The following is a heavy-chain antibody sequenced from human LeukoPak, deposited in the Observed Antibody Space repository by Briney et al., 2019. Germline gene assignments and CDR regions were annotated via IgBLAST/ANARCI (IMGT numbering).Heavy chain of an antibody. CDR3: ARDFVVPAAANWFDP. CDR2: IIPILGIA. CDR1: GGTFSSYT. D-gene: IGHD2-2*01. Sequence: ASVKISCKASGGTFSSYTISWVRQAPGQGLEWMGRIIPILGIANYAQKFQSRVTITADKSTSTAYMELSSLRSEDTAVYYCARDFVVPAAANWFDPWGQGTLVTVSS. V-gene: IGHV1-69*04. J-gene: IGHJ5*02.